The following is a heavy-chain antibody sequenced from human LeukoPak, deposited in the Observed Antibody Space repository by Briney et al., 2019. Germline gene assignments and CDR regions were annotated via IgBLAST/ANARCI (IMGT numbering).Heavy chain of an antibody. CDR3: ARQTYYYDSSGPHWFDP. CDR1: GGSISSGGYY. Sequence: SETLSLTCTVSGGSISSGGYYWSWIRQHPGKGLEWIGYIYYSGSTYYNPSLKSRVTISVDTSKNQFSLKLSSVTAADTAVYYCARQTYYYDSSGPHWFDPWGQGTLVTVSS. J-gene: IGHJ5*02. D-gene: IGHD3-22*01. V-gene: IGHV4-31*03. CDR2: IYYSGST.